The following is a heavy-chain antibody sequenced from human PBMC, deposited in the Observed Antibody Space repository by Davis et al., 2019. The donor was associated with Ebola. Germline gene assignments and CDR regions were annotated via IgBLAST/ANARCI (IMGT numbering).Heavy chain of an antibody. D-gene: IGHD2-15*01. Sequence: GESLKISCAASGFTFSNSAMSWVRQAPGKGLEWVSAISSGGTTYYADSVKGRFTISRDNSKNTLYLQMNSLRAEDTAVYYCAKGTIVVVVAATGMDYWGQGTLVTVSS. CDR3: AKGTIVVVVAATGMDY. CDR1: GFTFSNSA. J-gene: IGHJ4*02. CDR2: ISSGGTT. V-gene: IGHV3-23*01.